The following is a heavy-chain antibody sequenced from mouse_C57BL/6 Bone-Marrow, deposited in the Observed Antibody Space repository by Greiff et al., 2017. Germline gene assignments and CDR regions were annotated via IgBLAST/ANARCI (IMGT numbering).Heavy chain of an antibody. Sequence: DVHLVESGGGLVQPGGSMKLSCVASGFTFSNYWMNWVRQSPEKGLEWVAQIRLKSDNYATHYAESVKGRFTISRDDSKSSVYLQMNNLSAEDTGIYYCTSDYGYAMDYWGQGTSVTVSS. CDR1: GFTFSNYW. D-gene: IGHD2-4*01. V-gene: IGHV6-3*01. J-gene: IGHJ4*01. CDR2: IRLKSDNYAT. CDR3: TSDYGYAMDY.